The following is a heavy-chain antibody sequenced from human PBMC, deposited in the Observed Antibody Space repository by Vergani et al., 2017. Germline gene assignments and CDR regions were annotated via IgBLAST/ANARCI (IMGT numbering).Heavy chain of an antibody. CDR1: GGSFSGYY. Sequence: QVQLQQWGAGLLKPSETLSLTCAVYGGSFSGYYWSWIRQPPGKGLEWVSYISSSSSYTNYADSVKGRFTISRDNAKNSLYLQMNSLRAEDTAVYYCARVRELELRPYYFDYWGQGTLVTVSS. J-gene: IGHJ4*02. V-gene: IGHV3-11*06. CDR2: ISSSSSYT. D-gene: IGHD1-7*01. CDR3: ARVRELELRPYYFDY.